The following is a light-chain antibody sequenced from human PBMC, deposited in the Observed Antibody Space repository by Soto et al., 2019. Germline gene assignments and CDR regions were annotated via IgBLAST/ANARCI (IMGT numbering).Light chain of an antibody. CDR3: HQYDSSLWT. J-gene: IGKJ1*01. CDR2: GVS. CDR1: QSVNNDF. Sequence: EIVLTQSPGTLSLSPGETAALSCRTSQSVNNDFLAWYQQKRGQAPRLLIYGVSTRAAGIPDRFSGSGSGTDFTLTISRLEPEDFAVYYCHQYDSSLWTFGQGTEMEIK. V-gene: IGKV3-20*01.